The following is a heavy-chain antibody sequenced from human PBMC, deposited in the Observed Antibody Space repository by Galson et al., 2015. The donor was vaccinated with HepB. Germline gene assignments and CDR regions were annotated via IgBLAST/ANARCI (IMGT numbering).Heavy chain of an antibody. J-gene: IGHJ4*02. CDR1: GYSFASYW. CDR2: IYSGDSDT. D-gene: IGHD6-19*01. CDR3: ARLERKQWLGSFDL. Sequence: QSGAEVKKPGESLKISCQVSGYSFASYWIGWVRQMPGKGLEWMGIIYSGDSDTTYSPSFQGQVTISVDKSISTAYLQLSSLKAPDTATYYCARLERKQWLGSFDLWGQGTLVTVSS. V-gene: IGHV5-51*01.